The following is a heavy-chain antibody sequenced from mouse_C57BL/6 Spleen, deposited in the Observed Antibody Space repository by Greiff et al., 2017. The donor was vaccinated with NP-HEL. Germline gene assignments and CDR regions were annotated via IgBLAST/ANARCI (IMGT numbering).Heavy chain of an antibody. J-gene: IGHJ3*01. D-gene: IGHD2-1*01. V-gene: IGHV1-15*01. CDR3: TRLGNLGWFAY. CDR1: GYTFTDYE. Sequence: QVQLQQSGAELVRPGASVTLSCKASGYTFTDYEMHWVKQTPVHGLEWIGAIDPETGGTAYNQKFKGKAILTADKSSSTAYMELRSLTSEDSAVYYCTRLGNLGWFAYWGQGTLVTVSA. CDR2: IDPETGGT.